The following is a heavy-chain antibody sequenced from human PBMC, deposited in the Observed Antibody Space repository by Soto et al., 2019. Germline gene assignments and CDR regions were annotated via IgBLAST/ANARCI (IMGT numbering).Heavy chain of an antibody. CDR2: ISYDGSNK. J-gene: IGHJ6*02. CDR3: ARGRYCSGGSCLSTPVYYYYGMDV. Sequence: QVQLVESGGGVVQPGRSLRLSCAASGFTFSSYAMHWVRQAPGKGLEXVAVISYDGSNKYYADSVKGRFTISRDNSKNTLYLQMNSLRAEDTAVYYCARGRYCSGGSCLSTPVYYYYGMDVWGQGTTVTVSS. D-gene: IGHD2-15*01. V-gene: IGHV3-30-3*01. CDR1: GFTFSSYA.